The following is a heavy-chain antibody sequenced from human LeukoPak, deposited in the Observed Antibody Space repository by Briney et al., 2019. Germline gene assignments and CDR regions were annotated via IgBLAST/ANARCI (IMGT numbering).Heavy chain of an antibody. Sequence: SVKVSCKASGGTFSSYAISWVRQAPGRGLEWMGGIIPIFGTANYAQKFQGRVTITADESTSTAYMELSSLRSEDTAVYYCASNLLYCSSTTCYSDNWGQGPLVTVSS. D-gene: IGHD2-2*01. J-gene: IGHJ4*02. CDR2: IIPIFGTA. V-gene: IGHV1-69*01. CDR1: GGTFSSYA. CDR3: ASNLLYCSSTTCYSDN.